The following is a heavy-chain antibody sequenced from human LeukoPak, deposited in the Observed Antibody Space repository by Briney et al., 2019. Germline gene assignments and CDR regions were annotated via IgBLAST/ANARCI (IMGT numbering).Heavy chain of an antibody. CDR3: AKARGFHYFDY. CDR2: ISYDGSNK. D-gene: IGHD3-10*01. Sequence: GGSLRLSCAASGFTFSSYGMHWVRQAPGKGLEWVAVISYDGSNKYRADSVKGRFTISRDNSKNTLYLQMNSLRAEDTAVYYCAKARGFHYFDYWGQGTLVTVSP. V-gene: IGHV3-30*18. CDR1: GFTFSSYG. J-gene: IGHJ4*02.